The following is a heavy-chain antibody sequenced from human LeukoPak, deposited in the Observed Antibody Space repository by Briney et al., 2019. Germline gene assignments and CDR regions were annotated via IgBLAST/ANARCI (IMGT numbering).Heavy chain of an antibody. V-gene: IGHV3-7*01. D-gene: IGHD3-22*01. CDR2: IKQDGSEK. J-gene: IGHJ3*02. Sequence: GGSLRLSCAASGFTFSSYWMSWVRQAPGKGLEWVANIKQDGSEKYYVDSVKGRFTISRDNAKKSLYLQMNSLRAEDTAEYYCARDPYYYDGDAFDIWDQGTMVTVSS. CDR1: GFTFSSYW. CDR3: ARDPYYYDGDAFDI.